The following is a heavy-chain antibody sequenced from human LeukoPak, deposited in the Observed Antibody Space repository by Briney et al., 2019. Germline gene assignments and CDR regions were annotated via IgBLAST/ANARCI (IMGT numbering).Heavy chain of an antibody. J-gene: IGHJ4*02. CDR2: IYYSGST. V-gene: IGHV4-59*08. D-gene: IGHD3-9*01. Sequence: SETLSLTCTVSGGSLSSYYWSWIRQPPGKGLEWIGYIYYSGSTNYNPSLKSRVTISVDTSKNQFSLKLSSVTAAVTAVYCCARSGQLRYFDWPYFDYWGQGTVVTVSS. CDR3: ARSGQLRYFDWPYFDY. CDR1: GGSLSSYY.